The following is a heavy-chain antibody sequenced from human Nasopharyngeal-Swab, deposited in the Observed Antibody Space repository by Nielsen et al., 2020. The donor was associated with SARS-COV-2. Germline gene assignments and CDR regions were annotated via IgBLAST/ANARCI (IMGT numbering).Heavy chain of an antibody. CDR3: ARSLMVYVGVDY. J-gene: IGHJ4*02. D-gene: IGHD2-8*01. V-gene: IGHV1-18*01. CDR1: GYTFASYG. CDR2: FNTYNGNT. Sequence: ASVKVSCKASGYTFASYGITWVRQAPGQGLEWMGWFNTYNGNTNYAQKLQGRVTMTTDTSTSTAYMELRSLRSDDTAVYYCARSLMVYVGVDYWGQGTLVTVSS.